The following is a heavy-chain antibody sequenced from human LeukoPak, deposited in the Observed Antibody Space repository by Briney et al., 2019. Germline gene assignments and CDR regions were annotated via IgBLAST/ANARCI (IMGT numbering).Heavy chain of an antibody. V-gene: IGHV1-2*02. CDR1: GYTFTDYY. CDR3: ARVSSNWDTYFHY. D-gene: IGHD7-27*01. J-gene: IGHJ4*02. Sequence: GASVKVSCKASGYTFTDYYIHWVRQAPGQGLEWMGWINPDSGGTNYAQKFQGRVTMTRDTSISTAYMELSGLRSDDTAVFYCARVSSNWDTYFHYWGQGSLVTVSS. CDR2: INPDSGGT.